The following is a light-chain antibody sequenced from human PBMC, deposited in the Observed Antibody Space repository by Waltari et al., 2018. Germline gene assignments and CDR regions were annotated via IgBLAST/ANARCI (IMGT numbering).Light chain of an antibody. CDR3: QQYYSTPPFT. V-gene: IGKV4-1*01. CDR2: WAT. Sequence: DIVMTQSPDSLAVSLGERATINCKSSQSILYSSNNENYLAWYQQKPGQPPKLLIYWATTRESRVPDRFSGSGSGTDFALTITSLQAEDVAVYYCQQYYSTPPFTFGPGTKVDIK. CDR1: QSILYSSNNENY. J-gene: IGKJ3*01.